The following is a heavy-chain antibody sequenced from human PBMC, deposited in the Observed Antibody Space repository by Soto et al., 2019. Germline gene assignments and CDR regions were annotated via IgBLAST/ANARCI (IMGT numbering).Heavy chain of an antibody. CDR3: TRRGRREIRSWSAFDN. CDR1: DDSISSGNYQ. V-gene: IGHV4-39*01. J-gene: IGHJ4*02. CDR2: VYSGGRT. Sequence: SETLSLTCSVSDDSISSGNYQGGWIRQPPGKGLEWIGSVYSGGRTYYNPSLRSRVTISVDTSKNQFSLKLTSVTATDTAVYYCTRRGRREIRSWSAFDNWGQGTLVTVSS. D-gene: IGHD6-13*01.